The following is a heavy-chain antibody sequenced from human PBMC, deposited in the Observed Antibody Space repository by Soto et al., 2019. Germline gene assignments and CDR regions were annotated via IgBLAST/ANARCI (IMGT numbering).Heavy chain of an antibody. J-gene: IGHJ5*02. CDR3: ARDRRERIVVVVAATPGGFDP. D-gene: IGHD2-15*01. Sequence: GGSMRLSCAASGFTFSSYCMHWVRQAPGKGLVWVSRINSDGSSTSYADSVKGRFTISRDNAKNTLYLQMNSLRAEDTAVYYCARDRRERIVVVVAATPGGFDPWGQGTLVTVSS. CDR2: INSDGSST. V-gene: IGHV3-74*01. CDR1: GFTFSSYC.